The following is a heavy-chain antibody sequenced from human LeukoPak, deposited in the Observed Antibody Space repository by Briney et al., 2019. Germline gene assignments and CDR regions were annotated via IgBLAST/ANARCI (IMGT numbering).Heavy chain of an antibody. CDR1: GGSFSGYY. CDR2: INHSGST. CDR3: ARVRVRVVPMRYDAFDI. Sequence: SETLSLTCAVYGGSFSGYYWSWIRQPPGKGLEWIGEINHSGSTNYNPSLKSRVTISVDTSKNQFSLKLSSVTAADTAVYYCARVRVRVVPMRYDAFDIWGQGTMVTVSS. V-gene: IGHV4-34*01. J-gene: IGHJ3*02. D-gene: IGHD3-10*01.